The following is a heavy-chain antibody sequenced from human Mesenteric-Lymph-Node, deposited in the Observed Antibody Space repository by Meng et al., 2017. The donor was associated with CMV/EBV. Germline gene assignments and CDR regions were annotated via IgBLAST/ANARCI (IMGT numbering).Heavy chain of an antibody. D-gene: IGHD3-10*01. V-gene: IGHV4-30-4*08. CDR3: AREGSGSWFGAATFDY. CDR1: GGSISSGDYY. CDR2: IYYSGST. Sequence: QVQLQESGPGLLKPSQTLSLTCTVSGGSISSGDYYWSWIRQPPGKGLEWIGYIYYSGSTYYNPSLKSRVTISVDTSKNQFSLKLSSVTAADTAVYYCAREGSGSWFGAATFDYWGQGTLVTVSS. J-gene: IGHJ4*02.